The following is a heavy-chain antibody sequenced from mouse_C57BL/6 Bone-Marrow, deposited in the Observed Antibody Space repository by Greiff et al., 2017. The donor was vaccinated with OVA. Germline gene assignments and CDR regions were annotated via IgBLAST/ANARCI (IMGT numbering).Heavy chain of an antibody. Sequence: VQLQQSGAELVKPGASVKLSCTASGFTIKDYYMPWVQQRTEQGLEWIGRIDPEDGDTKYAPKFPGKATITADTSSNTASLQLSRLTSEDTAVDYWAHDYDEWAYWGQGTLGTVSA. CDR1: GFTIKDYY. CDR3: AHDYDEWAY. CDR2: IDPEDGDT. V-gene: IGHV14-2*01. D-gene: IGHD2-4*01. J-gene: IGHJ3*01.